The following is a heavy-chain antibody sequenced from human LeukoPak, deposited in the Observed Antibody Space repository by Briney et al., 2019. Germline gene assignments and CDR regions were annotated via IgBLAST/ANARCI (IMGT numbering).Heavy chain of an antibody. CDR1: GYTFTSYD. V-gene: IGHV1-8*01. CDR3: ARGVSYDFWSGYYTGGALGYYYYGMDV. Sequence: GASVKVSCKASGYTFTSYDINWVRQATGQGLEWMGWMNPNSGNTGYAQKFQGRVTMTRNTSISTAYMELSSLRSEDTAVYYCARGVSYDFWSGYYTGGALGYYYYGMDVWGQGTTVTVSS. J-gene: IGHJ6*02. D-gene: IGHD3-3*01. CDR2: MNPNSGNT.